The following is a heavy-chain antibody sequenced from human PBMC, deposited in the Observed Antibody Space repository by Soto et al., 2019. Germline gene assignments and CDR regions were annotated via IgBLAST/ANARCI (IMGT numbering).Heavy chain of an antibody. V-gene: IGHV1-69*12. CDR2: IIPIFGTA. Sequence: QVQLVQSGAEVKKPGSSVKVSCKASGGTFSSYAISWVRQAPGQGLEWMGGIIPIFGTANYAQKFQGRVTITADESTRTAYMELSSLRSEDTAVYYCARLIVVVVAAVGGYGMDVWGQGTTVTVSS. CDR1: GGTFSSYA. J-gene: IGHJ6*02. D-gene: IGHD2-15*01. CDR3: ARLIVVVVAAVGGYGMDV.